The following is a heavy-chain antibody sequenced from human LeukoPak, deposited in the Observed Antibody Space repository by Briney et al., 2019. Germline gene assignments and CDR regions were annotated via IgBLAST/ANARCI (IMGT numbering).Heavy chain of an antibody. D-gene: IGHD6-19*01. J-gene: IGHJ4*02. V-gene: IGHV4-34*01. Sequence: SETLSLTCAIYGGSFSGHYWSWIRQPPGKGLEWIGEVNHSGSTNYNPSLKSRVTISVDTSKNQFSLKLSSVTAADTAVYYCARVVAVAGRDYWGQGTLVTVSS. CDR2: VNHSGST. CDR3: ARVVAVAGRDY. CDR1: GGSFSGHY.